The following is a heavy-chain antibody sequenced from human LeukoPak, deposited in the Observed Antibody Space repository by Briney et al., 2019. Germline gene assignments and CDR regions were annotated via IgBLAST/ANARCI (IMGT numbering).Heavy chain of an antibody. CDR3: ARGVYYDSSALGVDP. Sequence: SVKVSCKASGGTFSSYTISWVRQSAGQGLEWMGRFIPFLGIANYAQKFQCRVTITADKSTSTAYMELSSLRSEDTAVYYCARGVYYDSSALGVDPWGQGTLVTVSS. D-gene: IGHD3-22*01. V-gene: IGHV1-69*02. CDR1: GGTFSSYT. CDR2: FIPFLGIA. J-gene: IGHJ5*02.